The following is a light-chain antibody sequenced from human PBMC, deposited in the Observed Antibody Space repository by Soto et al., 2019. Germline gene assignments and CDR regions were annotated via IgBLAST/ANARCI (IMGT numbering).Light chain of an antibody. Sequence: EIVLTQSPGTLSLSPLEIATLSCRAIQSVSSSYLAWYQQNPGQAPRLLIYGASSRTAGIPDRFSGSGSGTDFTLTISRLEPEDFAVYYCQQYGSSPPITFGQGTRLEIK. V-gene: IGKV3-20*01. CDR1: QSVSSSY. CDR2: GAS. J-gene: IGKJ5*01. CDR3: QQYGSSPPIT.